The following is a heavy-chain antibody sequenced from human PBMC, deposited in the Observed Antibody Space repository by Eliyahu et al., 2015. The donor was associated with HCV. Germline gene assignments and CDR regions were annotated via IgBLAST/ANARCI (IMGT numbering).Heavy chain of an antibody. CDR2: IGGSDGST. V-gene: IGHV3-23*04. CDR3: AKDRASVVGATIDY. J-gene: IGHJ4*02. D-gene: IGHD1-26*01. CDR1: GFXFXSYA. Sequence: EVQLVESGGVXVQPGGSLRLSCXAXGFXFXSYAXRWXRQAPGKGLEWVSLIGGSDGSTYYADSVKGRFTISRDNSKNTLYLQINSLRAEDTAIYYCAKDRASVVGATIDYWGQGTLVTVAS.